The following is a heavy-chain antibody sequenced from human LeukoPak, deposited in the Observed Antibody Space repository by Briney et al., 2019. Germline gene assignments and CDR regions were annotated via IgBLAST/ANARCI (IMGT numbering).Heavy chain of an antibody. J-gene: IGHJ3*02. Sequence: SETLSLTCTVSGGSISSYYWSWLRQPPGKGLEWIGYIYYSGSTNYNPSLKSRVTISVDTSKNQFSLKLSSVTAADTAVYYCARDRGMVAYDIWGQGTMVTVSS. CDR2: IYYSGST. D-gene: IGHD2-8*01. V-gene: IGHV4-59*01. CDR3: ARDRGMVAYDI. CDR1: GGSISSYY.